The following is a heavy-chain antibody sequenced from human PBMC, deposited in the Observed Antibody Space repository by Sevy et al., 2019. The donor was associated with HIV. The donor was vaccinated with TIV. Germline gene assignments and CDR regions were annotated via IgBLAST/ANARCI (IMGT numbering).Heavy chain of an antibody. Sequence: ASVKVSCKTSGYTFNNYGISWVREAPGQGLEWMGWISVYGETNYAQKVQDRLTVTTDTSTATAYMGLRGLRSDDTAVYYCARGLYFDFGAYWGQGTLVTVSS. CDR2: ISVYGET. CDR1: GYTFNNYG. CDR3: ARGLYFDFGAY. V-gene: IGHV1-18*01. D-gene: IGHD3-10*01. J-gene: IGHJ4*02.